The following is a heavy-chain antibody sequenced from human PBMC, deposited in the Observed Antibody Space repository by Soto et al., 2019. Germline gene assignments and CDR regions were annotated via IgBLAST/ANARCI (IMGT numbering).Heavy chain of an antibody. CDR3: ARGVGLRSWYFDL. J-gene: IGHJ2*01. CDR2: IYYRGST. D-gene: IGHD4-17*01. V-gene: IGHV4-39*01. CDR1: GGSISSTSYY. Sequence: QLQLQESGPGLVKPSGTLSLTCTVSGGSISSTSYYGGWIRQPPGKGLEWIGSIYYRGSTYYNPSLKSRVTISVDTSKNQFSLKLSSVTAADTAVYYCARGVGLRSWYFDLWGRGTLITVSS.